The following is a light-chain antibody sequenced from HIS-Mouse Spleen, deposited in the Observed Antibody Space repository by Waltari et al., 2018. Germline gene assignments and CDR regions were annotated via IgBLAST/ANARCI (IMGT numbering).Light chain of an antibody. CDR1: QSLLHSNGYNY. J-gene: IGKJ2*01. CDR2: LGS. Sequence: DIVMIQSPLSLPVTPGEPASISCRSSQSLLHSNGYNYLDWYLQKPGQSPKLLIYLGSNRASGVPDRFSGSGSGTDFTLKISRVEAEDVGVYYCMQALQTPYTFGQGTKLEIK. CDR3: MQALQTPYT. V-gene: IGKV2-28*01.